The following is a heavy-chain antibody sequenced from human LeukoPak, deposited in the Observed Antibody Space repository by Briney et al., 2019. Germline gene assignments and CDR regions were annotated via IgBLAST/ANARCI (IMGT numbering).Heavy chain of an antibody. CDR3: ARLLIAAADY. D-gene: IGHD6-13*01. V-gene: IGHV4-39*01. Sequence: SETLSLTCTVSGGSISSSSYYRGWIRQPPGKGLEWIGSIYYSGSTYYNPSLKSRVTISVDTSKNQFSLKLSSVTAADTAVYYCARLLIAAADYWGQGTLVTVSS. CDR2: IYYSGST. CDR1: GGSISSSSYY. J-gene: IGHJ4*02.